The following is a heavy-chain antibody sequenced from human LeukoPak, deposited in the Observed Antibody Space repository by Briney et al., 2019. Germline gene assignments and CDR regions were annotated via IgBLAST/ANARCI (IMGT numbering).Heavy chain of an antibody. CDR1: GGSFSSYY. D-gene: IGHD2-21*02. CDR3: ARLRGGDYSSYNWFDP. J-gene: IGHJ5*02. Sequence: SETLSLTCAVYGGSFSSYYWSWIRQPPGKGLEWIGYIYYSGSTNYNPSLKSRVTISVDTSKNHFSLKLSSVTAADTAVYYCARLRGGDYSSYNWFDPWGQGTLVTVSS. CDR2: IYYSGST. V-gene: IGHV4-59*01.